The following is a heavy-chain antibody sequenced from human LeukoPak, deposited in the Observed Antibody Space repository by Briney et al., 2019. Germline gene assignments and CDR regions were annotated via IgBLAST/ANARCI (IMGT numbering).Heavy chain of an antibody. CDR2: ISSSSSYI. CDR1: GFTFSNYT. D-gene: IGHD3-22*01. CDR3: ARDWALTYYYDSSGYYEWEGAFDI. Sequence: GGSLRLSCAASGFTFSNYTMNWVRQAPGRGLEWVSCISSSSSYIYYADSVKGRFTISRDNAKNSLYLQMNSLRAEDTAVYYCARDWALTYYYDSSGYYEWEGAFDIWGQGTMVTVSS. J-gene: IGHJ3*02. V-gene: IGHV3-21*01.